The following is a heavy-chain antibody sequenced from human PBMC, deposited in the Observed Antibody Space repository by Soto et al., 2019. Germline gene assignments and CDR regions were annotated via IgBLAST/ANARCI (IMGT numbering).Heavy chain of an antibody. V-gene: IGHV3-64*01. CDR1: GFTLSGYA. Sequence: EVQLAESGGGLAQPGGSLRLSCAASGFTLSGYAMGWVRQAPGKGLEYVSGISSNGVGTYYANSVQGRFTISRDNSNHAVYPQIGSLRPEDMAVYYCARRARPDFYYMDVWGKGTTVTVSS. CDR3: ARRARPDFYYMDV. J-gene: IGHJ6*03. D-gene: IGHD6-6*01. CDR2: ISSNGVGT.